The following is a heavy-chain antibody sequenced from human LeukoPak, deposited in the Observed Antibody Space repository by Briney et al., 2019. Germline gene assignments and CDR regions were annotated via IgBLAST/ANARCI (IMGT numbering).Heavy chain of an antibody. D-gene: IGHD6-13*01. Sequence: SETLSLTCTVSGGSISSYYWSWIRQPPGKGLEWIGYIYYSGSTNYNPSLKSRVTISVDTSKNQFSLRLSSVTAADTAVYYCGGGGSSSWYDYGMDVWGQGITVTVSS. V-gene: IGHV4-59*08. CDR2: IYYSGST. CDR1: GGSISSYY. J-gene: IGHJ6*02. CDR3: GGGGSSSWYDYGMDV.